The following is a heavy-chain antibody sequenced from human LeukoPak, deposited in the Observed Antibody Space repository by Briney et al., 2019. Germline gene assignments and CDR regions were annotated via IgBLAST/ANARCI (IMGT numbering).Heavy chain of an antibody. V-gene: IGHV4-59*07. D-gene: IGHD3-22*01. CDR3: ARTVLPYYYDSSGPLPDNAFDI. J-gene: IGHJ3*02. CDR1: CGSISNFF. Sequence: SDTLSLTCTGSCGSISNFFWSWMRQAPGKGLGWIGYLHYHGSTNYNPSLKSRVTISVDTSKNQFSLKLSSVTAADTAVYYCARTVLPYYYDSSGPLPDNAFDIWGQGTMVTVSS. CDR2: LHYHGST.